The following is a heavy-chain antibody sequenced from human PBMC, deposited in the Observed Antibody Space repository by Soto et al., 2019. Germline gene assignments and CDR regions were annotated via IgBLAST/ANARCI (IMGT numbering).Heavy chain of an antibody. CDR1: RCSISNYN. V-gene: IGHV4-59*01. CDR3: ARIRGFGEVSPSFDQ. Sequence: TISRCSISNYNKPWIPQPPGRGLEWIGYISYSGTTNYNASLKSRVTISVDTPANQFSLRVRSVTAADTAVYYCARIRGFGEVSPSFDQWGQG. D-gene: IGHD3-16*01. J-gene: IGHJ4*02. CDR2: ISYSGTT.